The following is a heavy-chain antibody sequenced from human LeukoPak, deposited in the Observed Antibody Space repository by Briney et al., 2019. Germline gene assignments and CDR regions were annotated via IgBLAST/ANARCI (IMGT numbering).Heavy chain of an antibody. V-gene: IGHV4-34*01. CDR1: GGSFSGYY. CDR3: ASAVYSSGWYY. J-gene: IGHJ4*02. Sequence: SETLSLTCAVYGGSFSGYYWSWIRQPPGKGLEWIGEINHSGSTNYNPSLKSRVTISVDTSKNQFSLKLSSVTAADTAVYYCASAVYSSGWYYWGQGTLVTVSS. CDR2: INHSGST. D-gene: IGHD6-19*01.